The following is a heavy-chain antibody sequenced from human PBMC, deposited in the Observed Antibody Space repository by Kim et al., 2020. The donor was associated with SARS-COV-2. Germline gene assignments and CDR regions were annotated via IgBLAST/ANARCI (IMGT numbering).Heavy chain of an antibody. V-gene: IGHV3-64D*06. CDR2: ISPNGDTT. Sequence: GGSLRLSCSASGFVFSNYDMNWIRQAPGKGLQYVSTISPNGDTTLYADSVKGRFIVSRDNSKTTLYLQMSSLRPEDTAVYYCVRSRDYHYNLDVCGQGTTVTVSS. J-gene: IGHJ6*02. CDR1: GFVFSNYD. CDR3: VRSRDYHYNLDV.